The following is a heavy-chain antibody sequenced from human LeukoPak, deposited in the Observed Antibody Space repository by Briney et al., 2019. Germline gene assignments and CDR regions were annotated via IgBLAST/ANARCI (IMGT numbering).Heavy chain of an antibody. Sequence: PSETLSLTCTVSGGSISSYYWSWIRQPAGKGLEWIGRIYTSGSTNYNPSLKSRVTMSVDTSKNQFSLKLSSVTAADTAVYNCATGSGYYYVRGFDIWGQGTMVTVSS. V-gene: IGHV4-4*07. J-gene: IGHJ3*02. CDR3: ATGSGYYYVRGFDI. CDR1: GGSISSYY. D-gene: IGHD3-22*01. CDR2: IYTSGST.